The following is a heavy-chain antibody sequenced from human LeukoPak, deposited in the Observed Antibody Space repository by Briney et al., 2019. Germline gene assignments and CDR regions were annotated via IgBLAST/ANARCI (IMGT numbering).Heavy chain of an antibody. V-gene: IGHV3-21*01. Sequence: GGSLRLSCVASGFTLSSYNMNWVRQAPGKGLEWVSSISSSSSYIYYADSVKGRFTISRDNAENSLYLQMNSLRAEDTVVYYCARDVIGGWYLAFDIWSQGTMVTVSS. CDR3: ARDVIGGWYLAFDI. D-gene: IGHD6-19*01. J-gene: IGHJ3*02. CDR1: GFTLSSYN. CDR2: ISSSSSYI.